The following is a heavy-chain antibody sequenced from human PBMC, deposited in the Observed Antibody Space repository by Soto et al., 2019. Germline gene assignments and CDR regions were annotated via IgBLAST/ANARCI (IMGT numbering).Heavy chain of an antibody. CDR3: ARGRGLYCSGGSCLNWFDP. Sequence: EVQLVESGGGLVQPGGSLRLSCAASGFIFSSYWMSWVRQAPGKGLEWVANIKQDGSERYYVDSVKGRFTISRDNAKNSLYLQMNSLRAEDTVVYYCARGRGLYCSGGSCLNWFDPWGQGTLVTVSS. CDR1: GFIFSSYW. V-gene: IGHV3-7*01. CDR2: IKQDGSER. J-gene: IGHJ5*02. D-gene: IGHD2-15*01.